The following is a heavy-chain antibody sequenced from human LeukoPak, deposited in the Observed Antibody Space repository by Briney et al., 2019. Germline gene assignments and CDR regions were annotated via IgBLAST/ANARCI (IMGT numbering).Heavy chain of an antibody. CDR3: ARDQTLYSSSSEFDY. D-gene: IGHD6-6*01. CDR1: GFTFNRYW. CDR2: MSYDGSNK. Sequence: PGGSLRLSCAASGFTFNRYWMSWVRQAPGKGLEWVAVMSYDGSNKYYADSVKGRFTISRDNSKNTLHLQMDSLRAEDTAVYYCARDQTLYSSSSEFDYWGQGTLVTVSS. V-gene: IGHV3-30*03. J-gene: IGHJ4*02.